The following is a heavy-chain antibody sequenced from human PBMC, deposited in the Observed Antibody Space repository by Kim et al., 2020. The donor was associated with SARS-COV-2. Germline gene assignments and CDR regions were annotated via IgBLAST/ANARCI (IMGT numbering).Heavy chain of an antibody. J-gene: IGHJ6*02. Sequence: NPSLMSRVTISVDTSKNQFSLKLSSVTAADTAVYYCARVQRTVYYYGMDVWGQGTTVTVSS. CDR3: ARVQRTVYYYGMDV. V-gene: IGHV4-59*01. D-gene: IGHD4-17*01.